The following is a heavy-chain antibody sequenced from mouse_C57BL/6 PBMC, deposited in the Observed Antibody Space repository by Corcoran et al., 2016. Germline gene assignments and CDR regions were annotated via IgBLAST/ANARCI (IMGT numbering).Heavy chain of an antibody. J-gene: IGHJ2*01. D-gene: IGHD1-1*01. CDR1: GYSFTSYY. CDR3: ARPYYGSTYFDY. CDR2: IYPGSGNT. Sequence: QVQLQQSGPELVKPGASVKISCKASGYSFTSYYIHWVKQRPGQGLEWIGWIYPGSGNTKYNEKFKGKATLTADTSSSTAYMQLSSLTSEDSAVYYCARPYYGSTYFDYGGQGTTLTVSS. V-gene: IGHV1-66*01.